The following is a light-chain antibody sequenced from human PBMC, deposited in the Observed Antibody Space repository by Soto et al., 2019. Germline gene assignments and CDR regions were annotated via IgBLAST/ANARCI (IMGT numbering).Light chain of an antibody. CDR1: SNDIGGYDL. V-gene: IGLV2-23*02. CDR2: EAS. Sequence: QSALTQPASVSGSPGQSITISCTGTSNDIGGYDLVSWYQQHPGKAPKLIIYEASERPSGVSDRFSGSRSGNTASLTISTLQAEDEADYFRCSFAGGATFVFGGGTKLTVL. J-gene: IGLJ2*01. CDR3: CSFAGGATFV.